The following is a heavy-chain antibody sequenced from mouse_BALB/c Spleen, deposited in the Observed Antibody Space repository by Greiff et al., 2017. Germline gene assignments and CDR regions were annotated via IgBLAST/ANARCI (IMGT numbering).Heavy chain of an antibody. D-gene: IGHD2-3*01. CDR3: ARKRDGYYDAIDY. CDR1: GYTFTSYW. CDR2: INPSNGRT. V-gene: IGHV1S81*02. J-gene: IGHJ4*01. Sequence: QVQLQQPGAELVKPGASVKLSCKASGYTFTSYWMHWVKQRPGQGLEWIGEINPSNGRTNYNEKFKSKATLTVDKSSSTAYMQLSSLTSEDSAVYYCARKRDGYYDAIDYWGQGTSVTVSS.